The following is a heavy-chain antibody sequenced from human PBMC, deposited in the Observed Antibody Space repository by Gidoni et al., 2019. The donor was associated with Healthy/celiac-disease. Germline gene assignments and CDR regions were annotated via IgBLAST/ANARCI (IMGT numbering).Heavy chain of an antibody. CDR1: GSTFGDYA. CDR2: IRSKAYGGTT. Sequence: EVQLVESGGGLVKPGRSLRLSCTASGSTFGDYAMSWFRQAPGKGLEWVGFIRSKAYGGTTEYAASVKGRFTISRDDSKSIAYLQMNSLKTEDTAVYYCTTDYDFWSGRPVNNYYYGMDVWGQGTTVTVSS. J-gene: IGHJ6*02. D-gene: IGHD3-3*01. CDR3: TTDYDFWSGRPVNNYYYGMDV. V-gene: IGHV3-49*05.